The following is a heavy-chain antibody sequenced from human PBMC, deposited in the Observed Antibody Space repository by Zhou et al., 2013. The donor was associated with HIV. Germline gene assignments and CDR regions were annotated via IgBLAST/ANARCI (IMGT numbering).Heavy chain of an antibody. J-gene: IGHJ4*01. Sequence: QVQLVQSGAEVKKPGASVKVSCKASGYTFTAYYIHWVRQVPGQGLEWMGIINPSGGSTNYAQSFQGRVSMTRTTSTSVVSLVLRSLRSQDTAMYYCARDLNRVSMGTFDSWGQGTLVTVSS. V-gene: IGHV1-46*01. CDR3: ARDLNRVSMGTFDS. CDR1: GYTFTAYY. CDR2: INPSGGST. D-gene: IGHD3-10*01.